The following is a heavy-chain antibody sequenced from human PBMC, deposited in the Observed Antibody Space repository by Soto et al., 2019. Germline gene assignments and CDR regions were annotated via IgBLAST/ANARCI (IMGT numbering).Heavy chain of an antibody. CDR2: ISGSGGST. Sequence: PGESMKISCTAAGFNCSSYAMSWVRQDTGKGLEWVSAISGSGGSTYYADSVKGRFTISRDNSKNTLYLQMNSLRAEDTAVYYCAKEDIVATIKGYYYYGMDVWGQGTTVTVSS. CDR3: AKEDIVATIKGYYYYGMDV. J-gene: IGHJ6*02. D-gene: IGHD5-12*01. V-gene: IGHV3-23*01. CDR1: GFNCSSYA.